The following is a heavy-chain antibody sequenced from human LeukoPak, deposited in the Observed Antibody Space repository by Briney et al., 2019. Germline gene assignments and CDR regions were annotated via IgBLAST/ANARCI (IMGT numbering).Heavy chain of an antibody. D-gene: IGHD1-26*01. CDR2: ISSSGSTI. V-gene: IGHV3-48*03. Sequence: GGSLRLSCAASGFTFSSYEMNWVRQAPGKGLEWVSYISSSGSTIYYADSVKGRFTISRDNAKNSLYLQMNSLRAEDTAAYYCARAGGSYYYFDYWGQGTLVTVSS. CDR1: GFTFSSYE. J-gene: IGHJ4*02. CDR3: ARAGGSYYYFDY.